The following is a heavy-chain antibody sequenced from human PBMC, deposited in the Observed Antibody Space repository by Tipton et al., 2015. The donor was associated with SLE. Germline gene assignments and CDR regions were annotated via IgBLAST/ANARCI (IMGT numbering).Heavy chain of an antibody. V-gene: IGHV3-20*04. CDR1: GGSISSYY. CDR3: ARFWSGYSTDYMDV. Sequence: LSLTCTVSGGSISSYYWSWIRQPPGKGLEWVSGINWNGGSTGYADSVKGRFTISRDNAKNSLYLQMNSLRAEDTALYYCARFWSGYSTDYMDVWGKGTTVTVSS. J-gene: IGHJ6*03. D-gene: IGHD3-3*01. CDR2: INWNGGST.